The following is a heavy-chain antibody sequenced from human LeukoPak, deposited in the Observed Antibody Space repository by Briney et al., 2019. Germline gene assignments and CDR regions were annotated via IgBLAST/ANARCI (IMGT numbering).Heavy chain of an antibody. CDR1: GYTFTNYD. CDR3: ARDPDTVRSRDGYNGQTNDY. D-gene: IGHD5-24*01. Sequence: SVKVSCKASGYTFTNYDINWVRQATGQGLEWMGRIIPILGIANYAQKFQGRVTITADKSTSTAYMELSSLRSEDTAVYYCARDPDTVRSRDGYNGQTNDYWGQGTLVTVSS. J-gene: IGHJ4*02. V-gene: IGHV1-69*04. CDR2: IIPILGIA.